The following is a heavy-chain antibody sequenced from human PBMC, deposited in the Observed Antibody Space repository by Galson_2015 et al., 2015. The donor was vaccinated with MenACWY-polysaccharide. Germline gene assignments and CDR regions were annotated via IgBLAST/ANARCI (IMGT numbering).Heavy chain of an antibody. Sequence: TLSLTCSVSGGSISSGGYHWTWIRQHPTKGLEWIGYIFNRGGTNTNPSLKSRVTVSAGRSKNQFSLKLSPVTAADTAVYYCAGIPSTMTSFGWFGPWGQGTLVTVSS. J-gene: IGHJ5*02. CDR2: IFNRGGT. V-gene: IGHV4-31*03. CDR3: AGIPSTMTSFGWFGP. CDR1: GGSISSGGYH. D-gene: IGHD4-17*01.